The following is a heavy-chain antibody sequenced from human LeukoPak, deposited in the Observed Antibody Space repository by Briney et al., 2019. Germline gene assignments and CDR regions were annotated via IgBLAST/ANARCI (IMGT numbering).Heavy chain of an antibody. CDR1: GGSFSGYY. D-gene: IGHD3-22*01. J-gene: IGHJ3*01. CDR3: ARLLDNDISGDPDTLDV. Sequence: SETLSLTCAVYGGSFSGYYWSWIRQPPGKGLEWIGEINHSGSTNYNPSLQSRVTISIDTSKSQFSLKLTSVTSADTAVYSCARLLDNDISGDPDTLDVWGQGTTVIVSS. V-gene: IGHV4-34*01. CDR2: INHSGST.